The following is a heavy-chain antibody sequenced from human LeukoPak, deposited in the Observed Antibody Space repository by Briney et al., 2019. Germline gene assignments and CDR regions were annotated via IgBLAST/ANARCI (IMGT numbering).Heavy chain of an antibody. CDR2: INPNSGGT. D-gene: IGHD3-10*01. CDR1: GYTFTGYY. CDR3: ARVRNYGSGADY. V-gene: IGHV1-2*02. J-gene: IGHJ4*02. Sequence: ASVKVSCKASGYTFTGYYMHWVRQAPGQELECMGWINPNSGGTNYAQKFQGRVTMTRDTSISTAYMELSRLRSDDTAVYYCARVRNYGSGADYWGQGTLVTVSS.